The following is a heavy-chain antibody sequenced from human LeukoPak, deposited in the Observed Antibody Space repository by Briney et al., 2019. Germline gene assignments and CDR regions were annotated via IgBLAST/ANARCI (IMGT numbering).Heavy chain of an antibody. CDR2: INPNSGGT. V-gene: IGHV1-2*02. CDR3: ATAEYYDFWSGYSYGMDV. D-gene: IGHD3-3*01. CDR1: GYTSTGYY. Sequence: ASVKVSCKASGYTSTGYYMHWVRQAPGQGLEWMGWINPNSGGTNYAQKFQGRVTMTRDTSISTAYMELSRLRSDDTAVYYCATAEYYDFWSGYSYGMDVWGQGTTVTVSS. J-gene: IGHJ6*02.